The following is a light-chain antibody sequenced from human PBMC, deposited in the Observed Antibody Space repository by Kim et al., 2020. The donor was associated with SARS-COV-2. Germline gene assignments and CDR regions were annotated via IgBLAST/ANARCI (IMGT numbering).Light chain of an antibody. CDR2: DVS. V-gene: IGLV2-14*03. Sequence: QSALTQPASVSGSPRQSITISCTGTSSDVGGYNYVSWYQQHPGKAPKLMIYDVSYRPSGVSNRFSGSKSGNTASLTISGLQAEDEADYYCSSYTSSNTYVFGTGTKVTVL. J-gene: IGLJ1*01. CDR1: SSDVGGYNY. CDR3: SSYTSSNTYV.